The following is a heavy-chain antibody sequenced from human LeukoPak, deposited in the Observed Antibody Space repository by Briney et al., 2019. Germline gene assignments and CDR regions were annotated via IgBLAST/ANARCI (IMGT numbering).Heavy chain of an antibody. CDR3: ARAGIDNALDY. CDR1: GFTFDKYG. CDR2: IWYDGGNK. V-gene: IGHV3-33*01. Sequence: GMSLRLSCAASGFTFDKYGINWVRQAPGKGLEWVAIIWYDGGNKYFAESVMGRFSISKDNSRNTVYLQMISLRDEDTAVYHCARAGIDNALDYWGQGTQVAVSS. D-gene: IGHD3-10*01. J-gene: IGHJ4*02.